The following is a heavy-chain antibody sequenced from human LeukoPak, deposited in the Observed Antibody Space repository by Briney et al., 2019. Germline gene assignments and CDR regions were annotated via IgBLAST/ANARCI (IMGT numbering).Heavy chain of an antibody. J-gene: IGHJ4*02. V-gene: IGHV1-69*04. CDR2: IIPILGIA. CDR3: ARDGYSSSWYSDY. Sequence: ASVKVSCKASGGTSSSYAISWVRQAPGQGLEWMGRIIPILGIANYAQKFQGRVTITADKSTSTAYMELSSLRSEDTAVYYCARDGYSSSWYSDYWGQGTLVTVSS. D-gene: IGHD6-13*01. CDR1: GGTSSSYA.